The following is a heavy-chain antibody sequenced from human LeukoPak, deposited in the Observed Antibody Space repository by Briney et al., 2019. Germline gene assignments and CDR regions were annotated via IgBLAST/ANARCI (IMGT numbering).Heavy chain of an antibody. CDR3: ARTWAYYYGSGSYYYYYVMDV. V-gene: IGHV1-18*01. CDR2: ISAYNGNN. D-gene: IGHD3-10*01. Sequence: GASVKVSRKASGYTFTSYGISWVRQAPGQGREWMGWISAYNGNNNSAHKLQGRVTMTTDTSTSTAYMELRSLRSDDTAVYYCARTWAYYYGSGSYYYYYVMDVWGQGTTVTVSS. CDR1: GYTFTSYG. J-gene: IGHJ6*02.